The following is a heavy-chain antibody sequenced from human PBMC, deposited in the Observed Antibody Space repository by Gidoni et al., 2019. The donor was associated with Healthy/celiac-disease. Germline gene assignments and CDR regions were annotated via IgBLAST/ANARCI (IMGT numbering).Heavy chain of an antibody. CDR2: SNAGNGNT. Sequence: QVQLVQPGAEVKKPGSSVKVSCKASGYTFTSYVMHWVRQAPGQRLEWMGWSNAGNGNTKYAQKFQGRVTITRDTSASTAYMELSSLRSEDTAVYYCARSRMYYYDSSGYSNWFDPWGQGTLVTVSS. CDR1: GYTFTSYV. V-gene: IGHV1-3*01. D-gene: IGHD3-22*01. CDR3: ARSRMYYYDSSGYSNWFDP. J-gene: IGHJ5*02.